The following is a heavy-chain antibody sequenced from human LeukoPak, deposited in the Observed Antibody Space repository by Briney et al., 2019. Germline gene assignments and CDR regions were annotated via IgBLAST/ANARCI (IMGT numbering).Heavy chain of an antibody. J-gene: IGHJ4*02. D-gene: IGHD2-2*01. CDR1: GFTFSSYC. CDR2: IKQDGSEK. Sequence: HTGGSLRLSCAASGFTFSSYCMSWVRQAPGKGLEWVANIKQDGSEKYYVDSVKGRFTISRDNAKNTLYLQMNSLRAEDTAVYYCARYPAAQVWYFDYWGQGTLVTVSS. CDR3: ARYPAAQVWYFDY. V-gene: IGHV3-7*01.